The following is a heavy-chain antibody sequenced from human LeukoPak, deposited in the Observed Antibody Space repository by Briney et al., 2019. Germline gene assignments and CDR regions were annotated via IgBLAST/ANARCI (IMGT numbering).Heavy chain of an antibody. J-gene: IGHJ4*02. CDR2: ISGSGGST. Sequence: GGSLRLSCAASGFTFSSYGMSWVRQAPGKGLEWVSAISGSGGSTYYADSVKGRFTISRDNSKNTLYLQMNSLRAEDTAVYYCARYDVLLWFGELPAPPFDYWGQGTLVTVSS. V-gene: IGHV3-23*01. D-gene: IGHD3-10*01. CDR3: ARYDVLLWFGELPAPPFDY. CDR1: GFTFSSYG.